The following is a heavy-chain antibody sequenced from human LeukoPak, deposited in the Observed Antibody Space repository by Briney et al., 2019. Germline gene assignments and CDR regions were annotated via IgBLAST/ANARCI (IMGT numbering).Heavy chain of an antibody. CDR3: ARAHSGLYLDS. J-gene: IGHJ4*02. V-gene: IGHV4-4*07. CDR1: GEPLGTFY. Sequence: SETLSPTCTVSGEPLGTFYWSWIRQPAGQGLEYIGRIHTNGYTNYKPSLNSRVTTSVDSSKNQFSLTLRSVTATDTAIYYCARAHSGLYLDSRGQGTLVTVSS. D-gene: IGHD2-15*01. CDR2: IHTNGYT.